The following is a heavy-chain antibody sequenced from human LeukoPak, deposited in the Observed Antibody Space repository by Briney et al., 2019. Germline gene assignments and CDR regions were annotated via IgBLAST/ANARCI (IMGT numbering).Heavy chain of an antibody. J-gene: IGHJ4*02. CDR2: TSAYNGNT. D-gene: IGHD3-16*02. Sequence: ASVKVSCKASGYTFTSYGISWVRQAPGQGLEWMGWTSAYNGNTNYAQKLQGRVTMTTDTSTSTAYMELRSLRSDDTAVYYCARDLTITFGGVIVPFDYWGQGTLVTVSS. V-gene: IGHV1-18*04. CDR3: ARDLTITFGGVIVPFDY. CDR1: GYTFTSYG.